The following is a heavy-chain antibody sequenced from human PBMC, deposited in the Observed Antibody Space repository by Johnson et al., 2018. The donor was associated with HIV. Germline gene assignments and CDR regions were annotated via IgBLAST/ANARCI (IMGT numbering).Heavy chain of an antibody. D-gene: IGHD5-12*01. V-gene: IGHV3-30*04. J-gene: IGHJ3*02. CDR3: AKDRILSGYGPGAFDI. Sequence: QVQLVESGGGVVQPGRSLRLSCAASGFSLSSYAMHWVRQAPGKGLEWVAVISYDGSNKYYADSVKGRFTISRDNSKNTLYLQMNSLRAEDTAVYYCAKDRILSGYGPGAFDIWGQGTMVTVS. CDR2: ISYDGSNK. CDR1: GFSLSSYA.